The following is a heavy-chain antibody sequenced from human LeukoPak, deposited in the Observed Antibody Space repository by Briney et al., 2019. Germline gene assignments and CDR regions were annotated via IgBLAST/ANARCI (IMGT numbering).Heavy chain of an antibody. J-gene: IGHJ6*04. CDR2: IVPSDSYT. D-gene: IGHD2-2*01. Sequence: GESLKISCKGSGYSFTSYWISWVRQMPGKGLEWMGRIVPSDSYTNYSPSFQGHVTISADKSISTAYLQWSSLKASDTAMYYCARRVGTSSPGGYYGMDVWGKGTTVTVSS. V-gene: IGHV5-10-1*01. CDR1: GYSFTSYW. CDR3: ARRVGTSSPGGYYGMDV.